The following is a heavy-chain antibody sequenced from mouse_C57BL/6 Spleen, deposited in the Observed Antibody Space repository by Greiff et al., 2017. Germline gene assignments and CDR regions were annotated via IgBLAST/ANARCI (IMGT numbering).Heavy chain of an antibody. J-gene: IGHJ2*01. CDR3: ARFIITVDY. V-gene: IGHV1-55*01. Sequence: QVQLQQSGAELVKPGASVKMSCKASGYTFTSYWITWVKQRPGQGLEWIGDIYPGSGSTNYNEKFKSKATLTVDTSSSTAYMQLSSLTSEDAAVYYCARFIITVDYWGQGTTLTVSS. CDR1: GYTFTSYW. CDR2: IYPGSGST. D-gene: IGHD1-1*01.